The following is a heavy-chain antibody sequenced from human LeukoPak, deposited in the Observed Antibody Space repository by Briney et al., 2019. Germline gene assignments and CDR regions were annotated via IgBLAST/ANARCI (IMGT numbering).Heavy chain of an antibody. Sequence: GGSLRLSCAASGFTFSDYYMSWIRQAPGKGLEWVSYISSSSSYTNYADSVKGRFTISRDNAKNSLYLQMNSLRAEDAAVYYCARDGYSSSWYWFDYWGQGTLVTVSS. V-gene: IGHV3-11*06. CDR3: ARDGYSSSWYWFDY. D-gene: IGHD6-13*01. CDR1: GFTFSDYY. J-gene: IGHJ4*02. CDR2: ISSSSSYT.